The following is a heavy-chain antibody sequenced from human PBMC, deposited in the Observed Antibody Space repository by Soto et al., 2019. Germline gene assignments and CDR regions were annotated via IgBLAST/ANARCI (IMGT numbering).Heavy chain of an antibody. Sequence: SQTLSLTCAISGDSVSSNSAAWNWIRQSPSRGLEWLGRTYYRSKWYNDYAVSVKSRITINPDTSKNQFSLQLNSVTPEDTAVYYCARADTAMGLYYYYGMDVWGQGTTVTVSS. V-gene: IGHV6-1*01. D-gene: IGHD5-18*01. CDR3: ARADTAMGLYYYYGMDV. CDR2: TYYRSKWYN. CDR1: GDSVSSNSAA. J-gene: IGHJ6*02.